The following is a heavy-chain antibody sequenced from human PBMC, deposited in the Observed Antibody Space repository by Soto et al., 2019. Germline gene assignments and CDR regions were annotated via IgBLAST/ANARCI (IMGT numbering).Heavy chain of an antibody. CDR1: GGSISSYY. J-gene: IGHJ6*02. V-gene: IGHV4-59*01. D-gene: IGHD2-15*01. CDR3: ARIGGSLTEDV. Sequence: SETLSLTCTVFGGSISSYYWSWIRQPLGKGLEWIGYIYYSGSTNYNPSLKSRVTISVDTSKNQFSLKLSSVTAADTAVYYCARIGGSLTEDVWGQGTTVTVS. CDR2: IYYSGST.